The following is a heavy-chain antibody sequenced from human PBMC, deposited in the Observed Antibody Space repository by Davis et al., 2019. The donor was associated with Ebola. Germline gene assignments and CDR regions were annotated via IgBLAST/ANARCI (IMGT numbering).Heavy chain of an antibody. V-gene: IGHV3-7*01. Sequence: GESLKTPCAAPGFTFSGFWMSWVRQAPGKGLEWVANIKQDGSEKYYVNSVKGRFIISRDNAKNSLYLQMNSLRAEDTAVYYCARRSSQALDWGQGTLVTVSS. CDR1: GFTFSGFW. CDR3: ARRSSQALD. D-gene: IGHD6-6*01. CDR2: IKQDGSEK. J-gene: IGHJ4*02.